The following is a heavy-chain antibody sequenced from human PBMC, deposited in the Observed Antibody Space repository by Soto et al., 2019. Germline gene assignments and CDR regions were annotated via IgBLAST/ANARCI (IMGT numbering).Heavy chain of an antibody. Sequence: QVQLVQSGAEVKKPGSSVKVSCKASGGTFSSYTISWVRQAPGQGLEWMGRIIPILGIANYAQKFQGRVTITADKSTSPADMELSSPRSEDTAVYYCARGQSYCSSTSCYGYGMDVWGQGTTVTVSS. V-gene: IGHV1-69*02. D-gene: IGHD2-2*01. CDR3: ARGQSYCSSTSCYGYGMDV. CDR1: GGTFSSYT. J-gene: IGHJ6*02. CDR2: IIPILGIA.